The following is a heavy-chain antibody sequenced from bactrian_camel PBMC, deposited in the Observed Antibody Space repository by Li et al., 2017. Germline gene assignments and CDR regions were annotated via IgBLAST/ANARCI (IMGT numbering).Heavy chain of an antibody. D-gene: IGHD6*01. CDR3: AKTGDGGSWGEYNY. J-gene: IGHJ4*01. V-gene: IGHV3S60*01. CDR2: INWSGANT. CDR1: GFTGTSHC. Sequence: HVQLVESGGGLVQPGGSLTLSCAASGFTGTSHCKGWFRQAPGKEGEGVSCINWSGANTYYADSVKGRFTISRDNAKNTLYLQMNSLRADDTAMYYCAKTGDGGSWGEYNYWGQGTQVTVS.